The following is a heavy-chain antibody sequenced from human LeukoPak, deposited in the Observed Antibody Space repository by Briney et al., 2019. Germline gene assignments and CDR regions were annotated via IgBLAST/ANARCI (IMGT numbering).Heavy chain of an antibody. J-gene: IGHJ4*02. CDR2: ISSSSSYI. D-gene: IGHD3-10*01. Sequence: GGSLRLSCAASGFTFSSYSMNWVRQAPGKGLEWVSSISSSSSYIYYADSVKGRFTISRDNAKNSLYLQMYILRAEDTAVYYCARDLFSSGSGSQLGYWGQGTLVTLSS. CDR3: ARDLFSSGSGSQLGY. V-gene: IGHV3-21*01. CDR1: GFTFSSYS.